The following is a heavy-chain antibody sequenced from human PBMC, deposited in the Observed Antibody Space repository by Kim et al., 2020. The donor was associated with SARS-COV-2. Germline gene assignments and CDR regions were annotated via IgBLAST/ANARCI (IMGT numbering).Heavy chain of an antibody. Sequence: GGSLRLSCAASGFTFSSYAMHWVRQAPGKGLEYVLGISSNGGSTYYVNSLRGRFSISRDNSENTLYLQVGRLRVEDMAVYYCARSYSSQSGMDVWGQGNT. CDR3: ARSYSSQSGMDV. CDR2: ISSNGGST. J-gene: IGHJ6*02. CDR1: GFTFSSYA. D-gene: IGHD6-13*01. V-gene: IGHV3-64*01.